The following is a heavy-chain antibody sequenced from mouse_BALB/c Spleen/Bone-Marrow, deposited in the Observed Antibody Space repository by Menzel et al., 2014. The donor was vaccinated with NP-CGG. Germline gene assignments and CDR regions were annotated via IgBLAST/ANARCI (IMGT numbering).Heavy chain of an antibody. CDR1: GFTFTDYY. CDR3: ARDGYDDY. CDR2: IRNKANGYTT. J-gene: IGHJ2*01. Sequence: EVQVVESGGGLVQPGGSLRLSCAPSGFTFTDYYMSWVRQPLGKALEWLGFIRNKANGYTTEYSASVKGRFTISRDNSQSILYLQMNTLRAEDSATYYCARDGYDDYWGQGTTLTVSS. V-gene: IGHV7-3*02. D-gene: IGHD2-2*01.